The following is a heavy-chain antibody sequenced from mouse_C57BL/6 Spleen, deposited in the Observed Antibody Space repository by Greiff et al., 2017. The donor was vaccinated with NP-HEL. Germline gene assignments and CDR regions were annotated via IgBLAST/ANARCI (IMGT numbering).Heavy chain of an antibody. CDR1: GFTFSSYA. CDR3: ARDREITTVVALDY. V-gene: IGHV5-4*01. Sequence: EVMLVESGGGLVKPGGSLKLSCAASGFTFSSYAMSWVRQTPEKRLEWVATISDGGSYTYYPDNVKGRFTISRDNAKNNLYLQMSHLKSEDTAMYYCARDREITTVVALDYWGQGTTLTVSA. J-gene: IGHJ2*01. CDR2: ISDGGSYT. D-gene: IGHD1-1*01.